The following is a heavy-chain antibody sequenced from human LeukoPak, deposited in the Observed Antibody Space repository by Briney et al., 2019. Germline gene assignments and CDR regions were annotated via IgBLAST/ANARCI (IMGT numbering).Heavy chain of an antibody. CDR2: ISSGSSTI. J-gene: IGHJ4*02. CDR3: ASGSGYD. V-gene: IGHV3-48*01. D-gene: IGHD5-12*01. CDR1: GFTFSSYS. Sequence: HPGGSLRLSCAASGFTFSSYSMNWVRQAPGKGLEWISYISSGSSTIYYADSVKGRFTISRDNAKNSLYLQMNSLRAEDTVVYYCASGSGYDWGQGTLVTVSS.